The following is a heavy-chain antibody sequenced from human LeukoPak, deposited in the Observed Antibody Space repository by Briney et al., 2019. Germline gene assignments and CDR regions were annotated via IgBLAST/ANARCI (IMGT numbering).Heavy chain of an antibody. Sequence: SETLSLTCTVSGGSISSGDYYWSWIRQPPGKGLEWIGYIYYSGSTYYNPSLKSRVTISVDTSKNQFSLKLSSVTAADTAVYYCARERAMAPPREDWGQGTLVTVSS. CDR2: IYYSGST. D-gene: IGHD5-18*01. CDR1: GGSISSGDYY. V-gene: IGHV4-30-4*01. CDR3: ARERAMAPPRED. J-gene: IGHJ4*02.